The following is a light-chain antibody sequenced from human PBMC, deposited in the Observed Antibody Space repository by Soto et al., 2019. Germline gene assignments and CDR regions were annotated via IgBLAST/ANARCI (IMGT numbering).Light chain of an antibody. J-gene: IGKJ1*01. CDR1: QSVSNNY. CDR2: DES. CDR3: QKHGTAPWT. V-gene: IGKV3-20*01. Sequence: DILLTQSPGPLSVSPCDSATLACRASQSVSNNYLAWYQQKPGQAPRLVIYDESNRATGIPDRLSGSGSGTDFTLTISSLEPEDFAVYYCQKHGTAPWTCGQGTKVDIK.